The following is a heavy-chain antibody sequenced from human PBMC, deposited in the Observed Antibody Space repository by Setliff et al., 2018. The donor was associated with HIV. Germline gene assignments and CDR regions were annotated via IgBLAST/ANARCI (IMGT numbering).Heavy chain of an antibody. J-gene: IGHJ3*02. CDR2: VIPILGMT. D-gene: IGHD2-8*01. V-gene: IGHV1-69*04. CDR1: GYTFTGYY. CDR3: ARDLGYCTNGACPLTAEGAFDI. Sequence: SVKVSCKASGYTFTGYYMHWVRQAPGQGLEWMGRVIPILGMTNYAQKFQGRVTITADKSTSTAYMELNSLRSEDTAMYYCARDLGYCTNGACPLTAEGAFDIWGQGTMVTVSS.